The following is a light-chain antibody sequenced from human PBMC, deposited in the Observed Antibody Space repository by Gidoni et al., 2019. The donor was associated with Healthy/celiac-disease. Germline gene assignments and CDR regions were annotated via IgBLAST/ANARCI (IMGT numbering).Light chain of an antibody. Sequence: AIRITPSPSSLSASTGDRVPIPCRASQGSSSYLAWYQQKPGKAPKLLIYAASTLQSGVPSRFSGSGSGTDFTLTISCLQSEDFATYYCQQYYSYPLTFGGGTKVEIK. CDR2: AAS. CDR3: QQYYSYPLT. J-gene: IGKJ4*01. CDR1: QGSSSY. V-gene: IGKV1-8*01.